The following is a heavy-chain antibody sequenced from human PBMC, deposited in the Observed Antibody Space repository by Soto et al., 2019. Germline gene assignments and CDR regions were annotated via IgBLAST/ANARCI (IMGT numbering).Heavy chain of an antibody. D-gene: IGHD2-2*02. V-gene: IGHV3-30*18. CDR1: GFTFSSYG. Sequence: GSLRLSCAASGFTFSSYGMHWVRQAPGKGLEWVAVISYDGSNKYYADSVKGRFTISRDNSKNTLYLQMNSLRAEDTAVYYCAKVAPAAILVYYGMDVWGQGTTVTVSS. CDR2: ISYDGSNK. CDR3: AKVAPAAILVYYGMDV. J-gene: IGHJ6*02.